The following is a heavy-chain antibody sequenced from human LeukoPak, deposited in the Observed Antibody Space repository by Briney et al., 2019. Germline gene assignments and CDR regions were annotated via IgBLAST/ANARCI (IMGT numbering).Heavy chain of an antibody. CDR3: ARDFSSSSSVYYYYYMDV. D-gene: IGHD6-6*01. V-gene: IGHV4-34*01. CDR2: INHSGST. J-gene: IGHJ6*03. Sequence: SETLSLTCAVYGGSFSGYYWNWIRQPPGKWLEWIGEINHSGSTNYNPSLKSRVTISVDTSKNQFPLKLSSVTAADTAVYYCARDFSSSSSVYYYYYMDVWGKGTTVTVSS. CDR1: GGSFSGYY.